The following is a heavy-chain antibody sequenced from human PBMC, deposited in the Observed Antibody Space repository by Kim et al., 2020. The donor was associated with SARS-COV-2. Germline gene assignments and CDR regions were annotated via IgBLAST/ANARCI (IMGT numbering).Heavy chain of an antibody. J-gene: IGHJ6*02. CDR1: GFTFSSYA. V-gene: IGHV3-23*01. CDR3: ATLPLFYYGSGTQGAYGMDI. D-gene: IGHD3-10*01. Sequence: GGSLRLSCAASGFTFSSYAMSWVRQAPGKGLEGVSAISGSGGSTYYADSVKGRFTISRDNSKNTLYLQMNSLRAEDTAVYYCATLPLFYYGSGTQGAYGMDIWGQGTTVTVSS. CDR2: ISGSGGST.